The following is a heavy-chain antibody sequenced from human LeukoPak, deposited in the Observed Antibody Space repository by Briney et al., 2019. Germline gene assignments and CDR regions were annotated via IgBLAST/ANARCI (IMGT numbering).Heavy chain of an antibody. CDR1: GGSISTHY. CDR2: FSTSGST. Sequence: PSETLSLTCTVSGGSISTHYWNWIRQPAGKGLEWIGRFSTSGSTNTNPSLTSRVTMSLDTSKNLFSLKLNSVTAADTAVYYCAREVEMARQFDYWGQGTLVTVSS. V-gene: IGHV4-4*07. CDR3: AREVEMARQFDY. D-gene: IGHD5-24*01. J-gene: IGHJ4*02.